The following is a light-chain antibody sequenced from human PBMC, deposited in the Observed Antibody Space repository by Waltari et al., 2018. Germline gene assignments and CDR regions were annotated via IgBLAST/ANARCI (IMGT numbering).Light chain of an antibody. CDR1: QSAGGN. Sequence: EIVLTQSPGTLSVSPGESATLSCRASQSAGGNVAWYQQRLGQPPRLLIFGASIRTGGSPDRFSGGGSGTEFTLTISSLQSADFAVYYCYQYNVWPRTFGQRTKMEVK. J-gene: IGKJ1*01. CDR2: GAS. V-gene: IGKV3-15*01. CDR3: YQYNVWPRT.